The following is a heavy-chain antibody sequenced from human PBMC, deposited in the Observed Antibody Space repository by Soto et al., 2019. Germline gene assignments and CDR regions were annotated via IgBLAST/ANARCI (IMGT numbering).Heavy chain of an antibody. CDR1: GFLFRIYA. D-gene: IGHD3-3*01. J-gene: IGHJ5*02. Sequence: GGSLSLSCEASGFLFRIYAMNWVRQAPGKGLEWVSSISSHGDTTYGAESVRGRFTISRANSKNTLFLQMNSLRAGDTAVYFGASDHYEFLSGFPPTILFHPWGEGTLVTVSS. V-gene: IGHV3-23*01. CDR3: ASDHYEFLSGFPPTILFHP. CDR2: ISSHGDTT.